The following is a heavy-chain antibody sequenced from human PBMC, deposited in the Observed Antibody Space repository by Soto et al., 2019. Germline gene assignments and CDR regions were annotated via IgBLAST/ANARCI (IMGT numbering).Heavy chain of an antibody. V-gene: IGHV3-30*18. Sequence: GGSLRLSCAASGFTFSSYGVHWVRQAPGKGLEWVAVISYDGSNKYYADSVKGRFTISRDNSKNTLYLQMNSLRAEDTAVYYCAKARHNYDILTGYSAWGQGTLVTVSS. CDR1: GFTFSSYG. CDR3: AKARHNYDILTGYSA. D-gene: IGHD3-9*01. J-gene: IGHJ5*02. CDR2: ISYDGSNK.